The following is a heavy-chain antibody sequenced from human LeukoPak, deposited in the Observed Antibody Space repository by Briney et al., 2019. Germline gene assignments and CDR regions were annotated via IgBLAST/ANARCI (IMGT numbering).Heavy chain of an antibody. V-gene: IGHV1-58*01. CDR3: AAGGMATTQN. J-gene: IGHJ1*01. CDR1: GFSFSSSA. Sequence: SVKVSCKASGFSFSSSAVQWVRQARGQRLEWIGWIVVGSGQTNYAQKFQERVTITRDMSTSTAYMELSSLRSEDTAVYYRAAGGMATTQNWGQGTLVTVSS. CDR2: IVVGSGQT. D-gene: IGHD5-24*01.